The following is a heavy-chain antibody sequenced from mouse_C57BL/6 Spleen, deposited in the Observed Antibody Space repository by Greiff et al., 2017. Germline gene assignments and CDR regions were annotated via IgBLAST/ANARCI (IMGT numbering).Heavy chain of an antibody. V-gene: IGHV1-26*01. Sequence: EVQLQQSGPELVKPGASVKISCKASGYTFTDYYMNWVKQSHGKSLEWIGDINPNNGGTSYNQKFKGKATLTVDKSSSTAYMELRSLTSEDSAVYYCASNLYYYGSSYGDFDYWGQGTTLTVSS. CDR3: ASNLYYYGSSYGDFDY. D-gene: IGHD1-1*01. J-gene: IGHJ2*01. CDR1: GYTFTDYY. CDR2: INPNNGGT.